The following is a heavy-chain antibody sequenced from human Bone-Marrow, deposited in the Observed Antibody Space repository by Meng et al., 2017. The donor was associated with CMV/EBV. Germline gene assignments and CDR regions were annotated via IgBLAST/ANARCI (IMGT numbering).Heavy chain of an antibody. CDR3: ARDRGCSSTSCYPIGSGEPKIQQKDAFDI. CDR2: ISSSSSYI. J-gene: IGHJ3*02. D-gene: IGHD2-2*01. V-gene: IGHV3-21*01. Sequence: ETLSLTCAASGFTFSSYSMNWVRQAPGKGLEWVSSISSSSSYIYYADSVKGRFTISRDNAKNSLYLQMNSLRAEDTAVYYCARDRGCSSTSCYPIGSGEPKIQQKDAFDIWGQGTMVTFSS. CDR1: GFTFSSYS.